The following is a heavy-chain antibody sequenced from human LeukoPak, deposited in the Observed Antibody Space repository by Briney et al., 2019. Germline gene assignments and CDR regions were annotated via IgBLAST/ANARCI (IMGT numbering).Heavy chain of an antibody. V-gene: IGHV1-18*01. J-gene: IGHJ4*02. CDR1: GYTVISSG. Sequence: ASVKVSCKASGYTVISSGISWVRQAPGQGLEWMGWISGENGNTNYAQKLHGRVSMTTDTSTNTAYMELRSLRYDDTAVYYCARDRYGVRSGSCDYWGQGTLVTVSS. CDR3: ARDRYGVRSGSCDY. D-gene: IGHD1-26*01. CDR2: ISGENGNT.